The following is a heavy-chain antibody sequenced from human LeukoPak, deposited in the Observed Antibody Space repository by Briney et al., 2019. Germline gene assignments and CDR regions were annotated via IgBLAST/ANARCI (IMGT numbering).Heavy chain of an antibody. V-gene: IGHV3-23*01. J-gene: IGHJ4*02. CDR3: AKDDAPRFLECPGGVY. CDR1: GFTFSSYA. Sequence: PGGSLRLSCAASGFTFSSYAMSWVRQAPGKGLEWVSAISGSGGSTYYADSVKGRFTISRDNSKNTLYLQMNSLRAEDTAVYYGAKDDAPRFLECPGGVYWGQGPLVTVSS. D-gene: IGHD3-3*01. CDR2: ISGSGGST.